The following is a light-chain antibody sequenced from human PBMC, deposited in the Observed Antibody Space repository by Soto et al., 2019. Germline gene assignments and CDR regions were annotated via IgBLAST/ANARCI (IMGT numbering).Light chain of an antibody. J-gene: IGLJ2*01. CDR3: CSYAGSSTFVV. Sequence: QSALTQPASVSGSPGQSITISCTGTSSDVGSYNLVSWYQQHPGKAPKLMIYEGSKGPSGVSNRFSGSKSGNTASLTIPGRQAEDEADYYCCSYAGSSTFVVFGGGTKVTVL. CDR1: SSDVGSYNL. CDR2: EGS. V-gene: IGLV2-23*03.